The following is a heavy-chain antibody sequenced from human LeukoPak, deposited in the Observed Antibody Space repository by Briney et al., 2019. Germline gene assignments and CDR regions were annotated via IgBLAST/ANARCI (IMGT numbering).Heavy chain of an antibody. CDR2: ISSSSSYI. J-gene: IGHJ4*02. D-gene: IGHD3-22*01. Sequence: GGSLRLSCPASGFTFSSYSRKWFRQAPGKGLQGVSSISSSSSYIYYADSVKRRFTISRDNAKDSLNLQMNSLRAENTAVYYGARGRGLYYYDSSGYGGYWGQGALVTVSS. CDR3: ARGRGLYYYDSSGYGGY. CDR1: GFTFSSYS. V-gene: IGHV3-21*01.